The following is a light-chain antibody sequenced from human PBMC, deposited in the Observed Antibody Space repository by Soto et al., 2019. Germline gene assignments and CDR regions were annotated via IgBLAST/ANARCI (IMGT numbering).Light chain of an antibody. CDR3: QQFNSYPWT. CDR1: QSIGSW. J-gene: IGKJ1*01. V-gene: IGKV1-5*03. Sequence: IPMTQSPSTLSASVGDRVTITCRASQSIGSWLAWYQQKPGKAPNLLIYKASSLESGVPSRFSGSGSGTEFTVTISSLQPEDFATYYCQQFNSYPWTFGQGTKVDIK. CDR2: KAS.